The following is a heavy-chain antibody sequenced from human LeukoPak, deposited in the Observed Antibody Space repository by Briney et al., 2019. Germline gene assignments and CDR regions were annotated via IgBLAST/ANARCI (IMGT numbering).Heavy chain of an antibody. CDR2: IYSGGST. D-gene: IGHD2-21*01. J-gene: IGHJ4*02. V-gene: IGHV3-66*01. Sequence: GGSLRLSCAASGFTVSSNYMSWVRQAPGKGLEWVSVIYSGGSTYYADSVKGRFTISRDNSKNTLYLQMNSLRAEDTAVYYCARPYLFARTKDGSYDYWGQGTLVTVSS. CDR1: GFTVSSNY. CDR3: ARPYLFARTKDGSYDY.